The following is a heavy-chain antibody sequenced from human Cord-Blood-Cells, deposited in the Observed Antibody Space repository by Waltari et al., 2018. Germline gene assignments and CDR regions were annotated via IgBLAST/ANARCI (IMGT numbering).Heavy chain of an antibody. Sequence: QVQLQESGPGLVKPSQTLSLTCTVSGGSISSGDYYWSWIRQPPGKGVEWIGYIYYSGSTYYNPSLKSRVTISVDTSKNQFSLKLSSVTAADTAVYYCARDSEQQLPYWYFDLWGRGTLVTVSS. CDR2: IYYSGST. CDR1: GGSISSGDYY. V-gene: IGHV4-30-4*01. D-gene: IGHD6-13*01. CDR3: ARDSEQQLPYWYFDL. J-gene: IGHJ2*01.